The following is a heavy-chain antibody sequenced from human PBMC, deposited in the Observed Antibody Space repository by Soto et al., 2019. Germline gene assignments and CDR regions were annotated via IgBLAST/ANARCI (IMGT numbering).Heavy chain of an antibody. Sequence: GVTRRLPWSASRFALSSHPMSWVRNAPEKGLEWVSGISDSGGLTYNADSVKGRFTISRDNSKNTLYLQMNSLRAEDTAVYYCARRAFGSSHTFDIWGQGTVVTVSS. CDR1: RFALSSHP. J-gene: IGHJ3*02. D-gene: IGHD6-6*01. CDR3: ARRAFGSSHTFDI. V-gene: IGHV3-23*01. CDR2: ISDSGGLT.